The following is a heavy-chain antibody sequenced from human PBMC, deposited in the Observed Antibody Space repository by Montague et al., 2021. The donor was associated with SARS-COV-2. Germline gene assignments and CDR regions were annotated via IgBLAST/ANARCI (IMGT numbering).Heavy chain of an antibody. CDR2: MYYSGST. CDR3: ASEGRGYCSSTSCQSAFDI. D-gene: IGHD2-2*01. J-gene: IGHJ3*02. Sequence: SETLSLTCTVSGGSISSYYWSWIRQPPGKGLEWIGYMYYSGSTNXXPSLKSRVTISVDTSKNQYSLKLSSMTAADTAVYYCASEGRGYCSSTSCQSAFDIWGQGAMVTVSS. V-gene: IGHV4-59*01. CDR1: GGSISSYY.